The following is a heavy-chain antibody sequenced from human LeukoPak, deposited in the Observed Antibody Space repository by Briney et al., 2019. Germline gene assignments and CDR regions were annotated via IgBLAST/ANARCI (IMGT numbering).Heavy chain of an antibody. D-gene: IGHD1-26*01. Sequence: GGSLRLSCAASGFTFSNYGTHWVRQAPGKGLEWVAVISYDGSSEYHADSVRGRFTISRDNSKNTLYLQMNSLRPDDTAVYYCAKAAHSGSFHDAFDIWGQGTMVTVSS. CDR3: AKAAHSGSFHDAFDI. V-gene: IGHV3-30*18. CDR2: ISYDGSSE. CDR1: GFTFSNYG. J-gene: IGHJ3*02.